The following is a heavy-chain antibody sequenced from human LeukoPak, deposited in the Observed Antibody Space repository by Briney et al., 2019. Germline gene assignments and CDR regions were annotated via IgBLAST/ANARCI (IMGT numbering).Heavy chain of an antibody. CDR2: IYHSGST. CDR1: GGSISSYY. V-gene: IGHV4-59*12. CDR3: ARGQLWLSY. J-gene: IGHJ4*02. D-gene: IGHD5-18*01. Sequence: KPSETLSLTCTVSGGSISSYYWSWIRQPPGKGLEWIGYIYHSGSTYYNPSLKSRVTISVDRSKNQFSLKLSSVTAADTAVYYCARGQLWLSYWGQGTLVTVSS.